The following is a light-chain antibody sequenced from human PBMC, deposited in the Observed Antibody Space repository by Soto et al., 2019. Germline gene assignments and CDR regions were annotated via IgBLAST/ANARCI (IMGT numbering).Light chain of an antibody. Sequence: EIVLTQSPATLSLSPGERATLSCRASQSVSSYLAWYQQKPGQAPRLLIFDASNRATGTPARFSGSVSGTDFTLTISSLEPEDFAVYYCQQRSNWPWTFGQGTRVEIK. CDR1: QSVSSY. CDR3: QQRSNWPWT. V-gene: IGKV3-11*01. CDR2: DAS. J-gene: IGKJ1*01.